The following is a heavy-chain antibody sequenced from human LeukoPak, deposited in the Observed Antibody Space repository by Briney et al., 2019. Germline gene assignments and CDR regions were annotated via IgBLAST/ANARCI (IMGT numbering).Heavy chain of an antibody. Sequence: GGSLRLSCAASGFTFSSYAMRWVRQAPGKGLEWVAVISYDGSNKYYADSVKGRFTISRDNSKNTLYLQMNSLRAEDTAVYYCASFQSHLAAPPGYWGQGTLVTVSS. J-gene: IGHJ4*02. D-gene: IGHD6-6*01. V-gene: IGHV3-30-3*01. CDR3: ASFQSHLAAPPGY. CDR1: GFTFSSYA. CDR2: ISYDGSNK.